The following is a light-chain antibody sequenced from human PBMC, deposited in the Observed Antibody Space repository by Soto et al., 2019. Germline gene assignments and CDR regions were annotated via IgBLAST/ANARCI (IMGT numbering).Light chain of an antibody. CDR2: EVS. CDR3: SSYTSSSAPWV. V-gene: IGLV2-14*01. Sequence: QSLLTQPASVSGSPGQSITISCTGSSSDVGGYNYVSWYQQHPGKAPKLMIFEVSNRPSGVSNRFSGSKSGNTASLTISGLQAEDEADYYCSSYTSSSAPWVFGPGTKVTVL. CDR1: SSDVGGYNY. J-gene: IGLJ1*01.